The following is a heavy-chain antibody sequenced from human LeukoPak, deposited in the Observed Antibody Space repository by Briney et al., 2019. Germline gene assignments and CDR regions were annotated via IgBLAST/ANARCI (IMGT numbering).Heavy chain of an antibody. CDR3: ARDLFYDSSGYFFQR. J-gene: IGHJ1*01. CDR2: ISSSGSTI. CDR1: GFTFSRYW. V-gene: IGHV3-48*04. D-gene: IGHD3-22*01. Sequence: HPGGSLRLSCAASGFTFSRYWMSWVRQAPGKGLEWVSYISSSGSTIYYADSVKGRFTISRDNAKSSLYLQMNSLRAEDTAVYYCARDLFYDSSGYFFQRWGQGTLVTVSS.